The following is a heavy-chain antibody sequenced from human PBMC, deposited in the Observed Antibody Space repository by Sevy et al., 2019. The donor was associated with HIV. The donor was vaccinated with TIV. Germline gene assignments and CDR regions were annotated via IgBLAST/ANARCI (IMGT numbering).Heavy chain of an antibody. Sequence: GGSLRLSCAASGFTFSNYWMSWVRQAPGKGLEWVSSISGFGNTYYADSVRGRFTISRDNAKNTLYLQMNSLRADDTAVYYCAKVLNPALESMMEVTVRSLKGFDVWGQGTMVTVSS. CDR3: AKVLNPALESMMEVTVRSLKGFDV. CDR2: ISGFGNT. D-gene: IGHD3-22*01. CDR1: GFTFSNYW. V-gene: IGHV3-23*01. J-gene: IGHJ3*01.